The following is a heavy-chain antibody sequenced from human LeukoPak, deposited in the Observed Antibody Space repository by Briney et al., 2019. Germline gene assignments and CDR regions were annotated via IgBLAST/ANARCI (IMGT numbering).Heavy chain of an antibody. V-gene: IGHV1-8*01. D-gene: IGHD4-17*01. Sequence: ASVKVSCKTSGYTFTSFDLNWVRQATGQGLEWMGWMNPNTGNTGYAQKFQDRVTMTRNISISTAYMELSSLRSEDTAVYYCARDTYGYGDYLGDAFDIWGQGTRVTVSS. CDR2: MNPNTGNT. CDR1: GYTFTSFD. CDR3: ARDTYGYGDYLGDAFDI. J-gene: IGHJ3*02.